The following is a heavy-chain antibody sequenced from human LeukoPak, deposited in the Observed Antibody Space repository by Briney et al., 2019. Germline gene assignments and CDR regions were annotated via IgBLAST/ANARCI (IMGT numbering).Heavy chain of an antibody. CDR3: AKDQGSIAARWHTYGMDV. Sequence: GGSLRLSCAASGFTFSSYGMHWVRQAPGKGLEWVAVISYDGSNKYYADSVKGRFTISRDNSKNTLYLQMNSLRAEDTAVYYCAKDQGSIAARWHTYGMDVWGQGTTVTVSS. V-gene: IGHV3-30*18. CDR1: GFTFSSYG. D-gene: IGHD6-6*01. CDR2: ISYDGSNK. J-gene: IGHJ6*02.